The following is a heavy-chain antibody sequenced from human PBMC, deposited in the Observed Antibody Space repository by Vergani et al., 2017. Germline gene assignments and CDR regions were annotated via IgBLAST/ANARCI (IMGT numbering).Heavy chain of an antibody. D-gene: IGHD3-10*01. CDR1: GGSISSGDYY. CDR2: IYYSGRA. Sequence: QVQLQESGPGLVKPSQTLSLTCTVSGGSISSGDYYWSWIRQHPGKGLGWIGYIYYSGRAYYNPSLKSRLTISVDTSKNQFSLKLSSVTAADTAVYYCARTSITIVRGVMVLNWFDPWGQGTLVTVSS. J-gene: IGHJ5*02. V-gene: IGHV4-31*03. CDR3: ARTSITIVRGVMVLNWFDP.